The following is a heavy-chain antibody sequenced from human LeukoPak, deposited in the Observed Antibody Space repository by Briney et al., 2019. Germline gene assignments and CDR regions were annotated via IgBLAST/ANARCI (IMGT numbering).Heavy chain of an antibody. CDR2: INAGNGNT. CDR3: ARMDCSGGSCYSDFDY. J-gene: IGHJ4*02. D-gene: IGHD2-15*01. V-gene: IGHV1-3*01. Sequence: ASVTVSCKASGYTFTSYAMHWVRQAPGQRLEWMGWINAGNGNTKYSQKFQGRVTITRDTSASTAYMELSSLRSEDTAVYYCARMDCSGGSCYSDFDYWGQGTLVTVSS. CDR1: GYTFTSYA.